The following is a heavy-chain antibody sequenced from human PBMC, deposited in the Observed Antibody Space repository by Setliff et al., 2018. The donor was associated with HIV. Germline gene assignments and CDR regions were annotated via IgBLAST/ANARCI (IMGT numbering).Heavy chain of an antibody. D-gene: IGHD1-26*01. Sequence: ASVKVSCKTSGGSFRTSVISWVRQAPGQGLEWVGGILPFLGMGDFAQKFQGRVTITADESTSIAYMELSSLRSDDTAIYYCARVEGATATLTDWGQGTLVTVSS. CDR3: ARVEGATATLTD. CDR2: ILPFLGMG. CDR1: GGSFRTSV. J-gene: IGHJ4*02. V-gene: IGHV1-69*10.